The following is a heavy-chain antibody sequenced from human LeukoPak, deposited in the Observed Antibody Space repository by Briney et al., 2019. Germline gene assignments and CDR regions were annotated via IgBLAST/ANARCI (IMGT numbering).Heavy chain of an antibody. Sequence: SETLSLTCTVSGGSISSYYWSWIRQPPGKGLEWIGYTYYSGSTNYNPSLKSRVTISVDTSKNQFSLKLSSVTAADTAVYYCARGPYSNGWYSVSSKYYFDYWGQGTLVTVSS. J-gene: IGHJ4*02. CDR1: GGSISSYY. D-gene: IGHD6-19*01. CDR3: ARGPYSNGWYSVSSKYYFDY. V-gene: IGHV4-59*01. CDR2: TYYSGST.